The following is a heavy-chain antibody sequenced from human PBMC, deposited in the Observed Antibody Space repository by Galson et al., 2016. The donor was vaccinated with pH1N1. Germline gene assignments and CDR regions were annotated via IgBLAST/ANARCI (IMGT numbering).Heavy chain of an antibody. Sequence: SVKVSCKASRDTFSSYVFNWVRQAPGHGLEWMGGIISIFDTSNYAQKFQGRVTITADKSTSTAYMELNSLRSEVTAMYYCARNMHLYVSIASCRVYYFDSWGQGTLVTVSS. D-gene: IGHD2-2*01. V-gene: IGHV1-69*06. CDR1: RDTFSSYV. CDR3: ARNMHLYVSIASCRVYYFDS. CDR2: IISIFDTS. J-gene: IGHJ4*02.